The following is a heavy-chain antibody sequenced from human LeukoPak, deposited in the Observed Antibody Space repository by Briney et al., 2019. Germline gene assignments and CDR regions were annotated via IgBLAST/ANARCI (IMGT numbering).Heavy chain of an antibody. V-gene: IGHV1-69*04. J-gene: IGHJ4*02. D-gene: IGHD3-10*01. Sequence: SVKVSCKASGGTFSSYAISWVRQAPGQGLEWMGRIIPILGIANYAQKFQGRVTITADKSTSTAYMELSSLRSEDAAVYYCARSLDYDMVRGAVDYWGQGTLVTVSS. CDR2: IIPILGIA. CDR3: ARSLDYDMVRGAVDY. CDR1: GGTFSSYA.